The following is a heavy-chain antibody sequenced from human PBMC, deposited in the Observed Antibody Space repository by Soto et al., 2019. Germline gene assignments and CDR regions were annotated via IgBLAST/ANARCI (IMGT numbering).Heavy chain of an antibody. V-gene: IGHV3-23*01. CDR1: GFTFSTYT. J-gene: IGHJ4*02. CDR2: ISGSGASP. CDR3: SKASCSTTTCYVPDY. Sequence: GVSLRLSCAASGFTFSTYTMSWVRRAPGKGLEWVSAISGSGASPSYADSVQGRFTISRDNPKRTLYLQMNNLRAEDTAVYYCSKASCSTTTCYVPDYWGQGTLVTVSS. D-gene: IGHD2-2*01.